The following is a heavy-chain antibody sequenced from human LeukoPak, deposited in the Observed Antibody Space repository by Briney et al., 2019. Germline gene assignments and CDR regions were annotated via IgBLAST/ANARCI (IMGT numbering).Heavy chain of an antibody. CDR1: GYTFTSYD. CDR3: AREPFGAQYYFDN. J-gene: IGHJ4*02. Sequence: ASVKVSCKASGYTFTSYDVNWVRQVPGQGLEWMGWMNPNSGNTGYAQKFQGRVTMTRDTSIGTAYMELSSLRSEDTAVYYCAREPFGAQYYFDNWGQGTLVTVSS. CDR2: MNPNSGNT. D-gene: IGHD1-14*01. V-gene: IGHV1-8*01.